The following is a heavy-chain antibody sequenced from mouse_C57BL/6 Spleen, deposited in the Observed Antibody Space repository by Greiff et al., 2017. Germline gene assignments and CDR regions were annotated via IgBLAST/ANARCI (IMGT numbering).Heavy chain of an antibody. CDR1: GYSIPSGYY. J-gene: IGHJ3*01. D-gene: IGHD1-1*01. Sequence: EVQRVESGPGLVKPSQSLSLTCSVTGYSIPSGYYWNWIRQFPENKLEWRGYISYDGSNNYNPSLKNRISITRDTSKNQFFLKLNSVTTEDTATYYCARRGYYGSSYGFAYWGQGTLVTVSA. V-gene: IGHV3-6*01. CDR3: ARRGYYGSSYGFAY. CDR2: ISYDGSN.